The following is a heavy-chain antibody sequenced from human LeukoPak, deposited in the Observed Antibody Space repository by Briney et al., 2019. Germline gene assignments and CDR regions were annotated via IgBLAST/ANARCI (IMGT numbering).Heavy chain of an antibody. D-gene: IGHD1-14*01. CDR2: IRYDGSNK. Sequence: PGGSLRLSCAASGFTFSNCEMNWVRQAPGKGLEWVAFIRYDGSNKYYADSVKGRFTISRDNSKNTLYLQMNSLRAEDTAVYYCAKDPGRYRPRYYFDYWGQGTLVTVSS. V-gene: IGHV3-30*02. CDR3: AKDPGRYRPRYYFDY. CDR1: GFTFSNCE. J-gene: IGHJ4*02.